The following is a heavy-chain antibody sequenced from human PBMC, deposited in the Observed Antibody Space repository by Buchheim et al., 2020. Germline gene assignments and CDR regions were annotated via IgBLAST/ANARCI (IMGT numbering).Heavy chain of an antibody. CDR2: INSDGSST. CDR3: ARNGYCSSTSCVWVGGMDV. CDR1: GFTFSSYW. Sequence: EVQLVESGGGLVQPGGSLRLSCAASGFTFSSYWMHWVRQAPGKGLVWVSRINSDGSSTSYADSVKGRFTISRDNAKNTLYLQMNSLRAEDTAVYYCARNGYCSSTSCVWVGGMDVWGQGTT. J-gene: IGHJ6*02. D-gene: IGHD2-2*01. V-gene: IGHV3-74*01.